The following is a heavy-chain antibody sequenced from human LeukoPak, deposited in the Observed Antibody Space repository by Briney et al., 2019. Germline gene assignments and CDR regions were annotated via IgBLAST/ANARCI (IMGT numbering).Heavy chain of an antibody. Sequence: GGSLRLSCAASGFTFSSYGMHWVRQAPGKGLEWVAVISYDGSNKYYADSVKGRFTISRDNSKNTLYLQMNSLRAEDTAVYYCAKERRAGELLSMTDYWGQGTLVTVSS. V-gene: IGHV3-30*18. CDR2: ISYDGSNK. D-gene: IGHD3-10*01. CDR1: GFTFSSYG. CDR3: AKERRAGELLSMTDY. J-gene: IGHJ4*02.